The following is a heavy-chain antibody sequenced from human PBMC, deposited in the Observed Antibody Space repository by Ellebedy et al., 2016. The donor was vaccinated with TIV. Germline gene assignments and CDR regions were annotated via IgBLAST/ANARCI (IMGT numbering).Heavy chain of an antibody. CDR3: AGSFDY. Sequence: PGGSLRLSCAASGFTFSTYWMNWVRQAPGQGLEWVANIKPDGSEKNYMDSVRGRFTISRDNAKNSLYLQMNSLSAEDTAIYYCAGSFDYWGQGTLVTVSS. CDR1: GFTFSTYW. V-gene: IGHV3-7*03. J-gene: IGHJ4*02. CDR2: IKPDGSEK.